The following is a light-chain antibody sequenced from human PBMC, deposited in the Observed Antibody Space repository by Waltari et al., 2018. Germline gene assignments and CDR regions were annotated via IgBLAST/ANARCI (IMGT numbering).Light chain of an antibody. Sequence: QSGLTQPPSVSGAPGQRVTIPCTGRSSNIGAGYDVHWYQLLPGTAPKLLIYGNSNRPSGVPDRFSGSKSGTSASLAITGLQPEDEADYYCQSYDSSLSGSLFGGGTKLTVL. CDR1: SSNIGAGYD. CDR3: QSYDSSLSGSL. J-gene: IGLJ2*01. CDR2: GNS. V-gene: IGLV1-40*01.